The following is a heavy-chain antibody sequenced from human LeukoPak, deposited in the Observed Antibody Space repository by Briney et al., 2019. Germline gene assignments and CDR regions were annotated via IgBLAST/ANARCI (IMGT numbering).Heavy chain of an antibody. Sequence: SETLSLTCTVSGGSVSSGSYYWSWIRQPPGKGLEWIGYIYYTGSTYYNPSLKSRVTISVDTSKNQFSLNLSSVTAADTAVYYCARKKTSSAENWFDPWGPGTLVTVSS. CDR3: ARKKTSSAENWFDP. CDR2: IYYTGST. V-gene: IGHV4-61*01. J-gene: IGHJ5*02. D-gene: IGHD1-7*01. CDR1: GGSVSSGSYY.